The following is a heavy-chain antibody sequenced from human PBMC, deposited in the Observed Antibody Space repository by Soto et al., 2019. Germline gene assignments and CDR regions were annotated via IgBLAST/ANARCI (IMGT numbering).Heavy chain of an antibody. J-gene: IGHJ4*02. Sequence: LSLTCTVSGGSVSSGSYYWSWIRQPPGKGLEWIGYIYYSGSTNYNPSLKSRVTISVDTSKNQFSLKLSSVTAADTAVYYCARVGYYYDSSGYPYYFDYWGQGTLVTVSS. CDR3: ARVGYYYDSSGYPYYFDY. V-gene: IGHV4-61*01. CDR2: IYYSGST. CDR1: GGSVSSGSYY. D-gene: IGHD3-22*01.